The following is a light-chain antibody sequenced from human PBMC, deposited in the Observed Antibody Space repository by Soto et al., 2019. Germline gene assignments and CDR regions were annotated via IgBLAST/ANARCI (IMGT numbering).Light chain of an antibody. CDR3: QSYDSSLSGYV. J-gene: IGLJ1*01. Sequence: QAVVTQPPSVSGAPGQRVTISCTGSSSNIGAGYDVHWYQQLPGTAPKLLIYGNSNRPSGVPDRFSGSKSGPSASLAITGLQAEDEADYYCQSYDSSLSGYVFGTGTKVTVL. V-gene: IGLV1-40*01. CDR2: GNS. CDR1: SSNIGAGYD.